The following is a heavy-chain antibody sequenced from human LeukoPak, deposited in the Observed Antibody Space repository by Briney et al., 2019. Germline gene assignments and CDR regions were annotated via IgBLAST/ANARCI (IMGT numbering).Heavy chain of an antibody. V-gene: IGHV1-2*02. J-gene: IGHJ4*02. CDR1: GYTFTGYY. Sequence: WASVKVSCKASGYTFTGYYMHWVRQAPGQGLEWMGWINPNSGGTNYAQKFQGRVTMTRDTSISTAYMELSRLRSDDTAMYYCWYNWNYIDYWGQGTLVTVSS. CDR2: INPNSGGT. CDR3: WYNWNYIDY. D-gene: IGHD1-20*01.